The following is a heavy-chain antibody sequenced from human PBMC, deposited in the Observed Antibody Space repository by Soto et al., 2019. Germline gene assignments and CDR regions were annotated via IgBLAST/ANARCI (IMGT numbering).Heavy chain of an antibody. V-gene: IGHV3-30*18. CDR1: GFTFSSYG. CDR2: ISYDGSNK. Sequence: ESGGGVVQPGRSLRLSCAASGFTFSSYGMHWVRQAPGKGLEWVAVISYDGSNKYYADSVKGRFTISRDNSKNTLYLQMNSLRAEDTAVYYCAKDSPYSSGSQGAFDIWGQGTMVTVSS. D-gene: IGHD3-22*01. J-gene: IGHJ3*02. CDR3: AKDSPYSSGSQGAFDI.